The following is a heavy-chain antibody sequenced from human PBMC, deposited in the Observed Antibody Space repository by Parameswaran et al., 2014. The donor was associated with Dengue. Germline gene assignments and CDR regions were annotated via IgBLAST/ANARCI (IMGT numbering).Heavy chain of an antibody. J-gene: IGHJ4*02. Sequence: WIRQPPGKALEYVSAIGSNGDSVYYADFVGDRFTISRDNSKNTVYLHMSSLRPEDTAIYYCVKDRYCDTNDCYDPDYWGQGTLVTVSS. D-gene: IGHD2/OR15-2a*01. CDR3: VKDRYCDTNDCYDPDY. CDR2: IGSNGDSV. V-gene: IGHV3-64D*06.